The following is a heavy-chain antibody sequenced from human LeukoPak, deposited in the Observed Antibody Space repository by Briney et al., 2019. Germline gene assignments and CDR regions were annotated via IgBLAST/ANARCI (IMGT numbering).Heavy chain of an antibody. CDR3: ARPLGSGWYGMDY. J-gene: IGHJ4*02. CDR2: INHSGST. Sequence: PSETLSLTCAVYGGSFSGYYWSWIRQPPGKGLEWIGEINHSGSTNYNPSLKSRVTISVDTSKNQFSLKLSSVTAADTAVYYCARPLGSGWYGMDYWGQGTLVTVSS. CDR1: GGSFSGYY. V-gene: IGHV4-34*01. D-gene: IGHD6-19*01.